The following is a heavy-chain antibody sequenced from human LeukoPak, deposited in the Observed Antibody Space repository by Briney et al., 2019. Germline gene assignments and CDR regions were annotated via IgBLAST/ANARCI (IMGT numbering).Heavy chain of an antibody. CDR1: GFTFSSYG. V-gene: IGHV3-30*03. CDR3: ARLPSINWNIDY. Sequence: GGSLRLSCAASGFTFSSYGMHWVRQAPGKGLEWVAAISYDGSNKYYVDSVKGRFTISRDNSKNTLYLQMNSLRPEDTAVYYCARLPSINWNIDYWGQGTLVTVSS. J-gene: IGHJ4*02. CDR2: ISYDGSNK. D-gene: IGHD1-1*01.